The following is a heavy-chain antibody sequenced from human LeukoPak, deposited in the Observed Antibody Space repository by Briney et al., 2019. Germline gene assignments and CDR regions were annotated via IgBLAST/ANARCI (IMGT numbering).Heavy chain of an antibody. CDR1: GGSFSGYY. Sequence: SETLSLTCAVYGGSFSGYYWSWIRQPPGKGLEWIGEINHSGSTNYNPSLKSRVTISVDTSKNQFSLKLSSVTAADTAVYYCARRDGYNYDYFDYWGQGTLVTVSS. V-gene: IGHV4-34*01. CDR2: INHSGST. CDR3: ARRDGYNYDYFDY. D-gene: IGHD5-24*01. J-gene: IGHJ4*02.